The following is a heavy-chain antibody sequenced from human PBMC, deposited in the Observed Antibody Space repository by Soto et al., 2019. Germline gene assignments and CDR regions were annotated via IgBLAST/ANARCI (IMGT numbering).Heavy chain of an antibody. J-gene: IGHJ6*02. Sequence: QVQLVESGGGVVQPGGSLRLSCAASGFTFSTYAMHWVRQAPGKGLEWVAVISYDGSNKYYADSVKGRFTISRDNSKNTMYLQMNSLRGEDTALYYCARSPSRAARPYHYYGMDVCGQGTPVAVSS. V-gene: IGHV3-30-3*01. CDR2: ISYDGSNK. CDR1: GFTFSTYA. CDR3: ARSPSRAARPYHYYGMDV. D-gene: IGHD6-6*01.